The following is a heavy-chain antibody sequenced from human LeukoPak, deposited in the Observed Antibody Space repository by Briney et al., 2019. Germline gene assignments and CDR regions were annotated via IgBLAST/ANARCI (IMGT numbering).Heavy chain of an antibody. CDR2: ISYDGSNK. J-gene: IGHJ3*02. V-gene: IGHV3-30*19. D-gene: IGHD6-19*01. CDR1: GFTFSSYG. Sequence: GRSLRLSCTASGFTFSSYGMHWVRQAPGKGLEWVAVISYDGSNKYYADSVKGRFTISRDNSKNTLYLQMNSLRAEDTAVYYCARYYSSGWYDAFDIWGQGTMVTVSS. CDR3: ARYYSSGWYDAFDI.